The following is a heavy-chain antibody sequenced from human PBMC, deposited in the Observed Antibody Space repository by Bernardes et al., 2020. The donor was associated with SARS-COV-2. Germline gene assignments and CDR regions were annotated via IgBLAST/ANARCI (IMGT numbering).Heavy chain of an antibody. CDR2: ISSNGGST. J-gene: IGHJ4*02. D-gene: IGHD3-3*01. CDR3: VKDLHYDFWSGYFDY. Sequence: GGSLRLSCSASGFTLSSYAMHWVRQAPGEGLEYVSAISSNGGSTYYADSVKGRFTISRDNSKNTLYLQMSSLRAEDTAVYYCVKDLHYDFWSGYFDYWGQGTLVTVSS. CDR1: GFTLSSYA. V-gene: IGHV3-64D*06.